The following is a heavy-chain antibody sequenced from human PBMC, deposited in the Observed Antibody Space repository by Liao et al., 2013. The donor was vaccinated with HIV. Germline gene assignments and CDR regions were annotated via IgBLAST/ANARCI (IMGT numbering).Heavy chain of an antibody. D-gene: IGHD3-3*01. V-gene: IGHV4-34*01. CDR3: ARGSRRDFWSGYMIDY. CDR1: GGSFSGYH. J-gene: IGHJ4*02. Sequence: QVQLQQWGAGLLKPSETLSLTCAVYGGSFSGYHWSWIRQPPGKGLEWIGEINHSGSTNYNPSLKSRVTISVDTSKKQFSLKLSSVTAADTAVYYCARGSRRDFWSGYMIDYWGQGTLVTVSS. CDR2: INHSGST.